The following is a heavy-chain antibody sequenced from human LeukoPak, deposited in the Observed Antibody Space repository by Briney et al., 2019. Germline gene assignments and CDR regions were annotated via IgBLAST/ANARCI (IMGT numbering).Heavy chain of an antibody. D-gene: IGHD5-24*01. Sequence: PGGSLRLSCAASGLTFSSYAMSWVRQAPGKGLEWVSAISGSGGSTYYADSVKGRFTISRDNSKNTLYLQMNSLRAEDTAVYYCARDGYNYGGIDYWGQGTLVTVSS. CDR2: ISGSGGST. J-gene: IGHJ4*02. CDR1: GLTFSSYA. CDR3: ARDGYNYGGIDY. V-gene: IGHV3-23*01.